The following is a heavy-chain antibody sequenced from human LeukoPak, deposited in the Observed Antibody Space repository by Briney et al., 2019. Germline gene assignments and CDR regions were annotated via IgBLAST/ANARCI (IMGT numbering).Heavy chain of an antibody. Sequence: PGGSLRLSCAASGFTFSSFSMNWVRQAPGKGLEWVSSIGSSSTYIYYADSVKGRFTISRDNAKNSLYLQMNSLRAEDTAVYYCARGLYFDYWGQGTLVTVSS. J-gene: IGHJ4*02. D-gene: IGHD3/OR15-3a*01. CDR1: GFTFSSFS. V-gene: IGHV3-21*01. CDR3: ARGLYFDY. CDR2: IGSSSTYI.